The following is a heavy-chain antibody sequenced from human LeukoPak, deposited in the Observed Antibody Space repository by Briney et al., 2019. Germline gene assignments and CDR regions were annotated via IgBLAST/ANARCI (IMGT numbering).Heavy chain of an antibody. D-gene: IGHD6-19*01. Sequence: PSETLSLTCTVSGGSISSYYWSWIRQPPGKGLEWIGYIYYSGSTNYNPSLKSRVTISVDTSKNQFSLKLRSVTAADTAVYYCARGPLGSGRYNPDYWGQGTLVTVSS. V-gene: IGHV4-59*01. CDR1: GGSISSYY. CDR3: ARGPLGSGRYNPDY. CDR2: IYYSGST. J-gene: IGHJ4*02.